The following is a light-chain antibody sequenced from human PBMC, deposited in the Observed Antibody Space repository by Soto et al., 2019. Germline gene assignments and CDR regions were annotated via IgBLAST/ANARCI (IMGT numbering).Light chain of an antibody. J-gene: IGKJ2*01. CDR2: DAS. V-gene: IGKV3-20*01. Sequence: DIVLTQSPGTLSLSPGEIATLSCRASQSISSSYLAWYQQKPGQAPRLLIYDASSRATGIPDRFSGSGSGTDFTLTISRLEPEDFAVYYCQQYGSSLLYTFGQGTKLEIK. CDR1: QSISSSY. CDR3: QQYGSSLLYT.